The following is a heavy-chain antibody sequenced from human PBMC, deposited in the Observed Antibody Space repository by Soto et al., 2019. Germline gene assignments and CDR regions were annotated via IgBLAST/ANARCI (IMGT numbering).Heavy chain of an antibody. D-gene: IGHD2-15*01. J-gene: IGHJ5*02. V-gene: IGHV1-8*01. CDR1: GYTFTSYD. Sequence: QVQLVQSGAEVKKPGASVKVSCKASGYTFTSYDINWVRQATGQGLEWMGWMNPNSGNTGYAQKFQGRVTMTRNTSISTAYMDRSSLRSEDTAVYYCARGGEDCSGGSCYLWFDPWGQGTLVTVSS. CDR3: ARGGEDCSGGSCYLWFDP. CDR2: MNPNSGNT.